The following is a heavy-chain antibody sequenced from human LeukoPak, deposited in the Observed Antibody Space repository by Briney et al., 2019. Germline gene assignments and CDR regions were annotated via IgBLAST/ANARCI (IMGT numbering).Heavy chain of an antibody. J-gene: IGHJ6*03. CDR2: ISAYNANT. V-gene: IGHV1-18*01. CDR1: GYTFSSYG. CDR3: AKGGEHIVVVTAIHYYYMDV. Sequence: ASVKVSCKASGYTFSSYGISWVRQAPGQGLGWMGWISAYNANTHYAQKVQGRVTMTTDSSTTTAYMELRSLRSDDTAVYYCAKGGEHIVVVTAIHYYYMDVWGKGTTVTISS. D-gene: IGHD2-21*02.